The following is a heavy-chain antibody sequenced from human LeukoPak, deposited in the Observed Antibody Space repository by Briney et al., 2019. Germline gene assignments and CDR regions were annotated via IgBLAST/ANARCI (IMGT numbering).Heavy chain of an antibody. CDR3: AKDYEPLVGVHRWGDWFDP. J-gene: IGHJ5*02. CDR1: GGTFSSYA. CDR2: IIPIFGTA. Sequence: SVKVSCKASGGTFSSYAISWVRQAPGQGLEWMGGIIPIFGTANYAQKFQGRVTITADESTSTAYMELSSLRSEDTAVYYCAKDYEPLVGVHRWGDWFDPWGQGTLVTVSS. D-gene: IGHD1-26*01. V-gene: IGHV1-69*13.